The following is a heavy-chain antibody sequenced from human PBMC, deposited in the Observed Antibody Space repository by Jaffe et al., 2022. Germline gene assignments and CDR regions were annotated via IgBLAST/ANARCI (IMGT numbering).Heavy chain of an antibody. D-gene: IGHD2-2*01. J-gene: IGHJ5*02. CDR3: ARWVYCSSTSCYGLRADSWFDP. CDR2: ISAYNGNT. Sequence: QVQLVQSGAEVKKPGASVKVSCKASGYTFTSYGISWVRQAPGQGLEWMGWISAYNGNTNYAQKLQGRVTMTTDTSTSTAYMELRSLRSDDTAVYYCARWVYCSSTSCYGLRADSWFDPWGQGTLVTVSS. V-gene: IGHV1-18*01. CDR1: GYTFTSYG.